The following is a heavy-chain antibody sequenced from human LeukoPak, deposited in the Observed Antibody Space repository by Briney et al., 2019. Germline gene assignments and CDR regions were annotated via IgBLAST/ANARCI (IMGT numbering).Heavy chain of an antibody. D-gene: IGHD2-2*01. Sequence: PSETLSLTCIVSGGSISTYYWSWIRQPPGKGLERIGYIYAGGTSNYNPSLQSRVTMSIDTSKNRFSLKLSSVAAADTAVYYCARRAMSYYYMDLWGKGTTVTVSS. V-gene: IGHV4-4*09. CDR2: IYAGGTS. CDR3: ARRAMSYYYMDL. J-gene: IGHJ6*03. CDR1: GGSISTYY.